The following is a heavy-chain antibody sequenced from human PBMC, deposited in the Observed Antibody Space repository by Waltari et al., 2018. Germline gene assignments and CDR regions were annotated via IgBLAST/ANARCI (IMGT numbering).Heavy chain of an antibody. CDR2: IYYSGST. CDR3: VRGLLWFGVGAFDI. CDR1: GGSISSSSYY. D-gene: IGHD3-10*01. Sequence: QLQLQESGPGLVKPSETLFLTCTVSGGSISSSSYYWVRIRQPPGKGLEWIGSIYYSGSTYYNPSLKSRVTISVDTSKNQFSLKLSSVTAADTAVYYCVRGLLWFGVGAFDIWGQGTMVTVSS. J-gene: IGHJ3*02. V-gene: IGHV4-39*01.